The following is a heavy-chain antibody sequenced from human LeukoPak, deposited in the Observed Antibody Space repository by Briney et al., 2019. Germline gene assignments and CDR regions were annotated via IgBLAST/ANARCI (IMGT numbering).Heavy chain of an antibody. Sequence: GGSLRLSCAASGFTFNSYAMSWVRQAPGKGLEWVSAISGSGGSTYYADSVKGRFTISRDNSKNTLYLQMNSLRAEDTAVYYCAKDGLLRFLEWHPGWFDPWGQGTLVTVSS. V-gene: IGHV3-23*01. J-gene: IGHJ5*02. D-gene: IGHD3-3*01. CDR3: AKDGLLRFLEWHPGWFDP. CDR2: ISGSGGST. CDR1: GFTFNSYA.